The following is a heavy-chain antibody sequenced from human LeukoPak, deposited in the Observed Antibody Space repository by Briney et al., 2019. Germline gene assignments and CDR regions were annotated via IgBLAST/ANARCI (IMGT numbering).Heavy chain of an antibody. V-gene: IGHV3-74*01. CDR2: INSDGSST. Sequence: GGPLRLSCAPSGFTFSSYWMHWVRQAPGKGLVWVSRINSDGSSTSYADSVQGPFTISRDNAKNSLYLQMNSLRAEDMDVYYCARGLGWNVGNPTDYWGQGTLVTVSS. J-gene: IGHJ4*02. CDR1: GFTFSSYW. D-gene: IGHD1-1*01. CDR3: ARGLGWNVGNPTDY.